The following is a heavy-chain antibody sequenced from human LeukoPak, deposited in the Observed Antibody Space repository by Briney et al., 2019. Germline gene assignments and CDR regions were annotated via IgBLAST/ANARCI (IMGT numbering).Heavy chain of an antibody. CDR3: AKDRGYCTNGVCHWYFDL. J-gene: IGHJ2*01. Sequence: GGSLRLSCAASGFTFSSYAMSWVRQAPGKGLEWVSAISGSGGSTYYADSVKGRFTISRDNSKNTLYLQMNSLRAEDTAVYYCAKDRGYCTNGVCHWYFDLWGRGTLVTVSS. CDR2: ISGSGGST. CDR1: GFTFSSYA. V-gene: IGHV3-23*01. D-gene: IGHD2-8*01.